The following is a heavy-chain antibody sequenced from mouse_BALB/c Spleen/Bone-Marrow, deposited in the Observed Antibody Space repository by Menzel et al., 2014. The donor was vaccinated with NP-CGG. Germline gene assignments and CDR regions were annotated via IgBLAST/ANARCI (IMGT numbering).Heavy chain of an antibody. CDR3: TRYDLTTRAFAY. J-gene: IGHJ3*01. CDR2: IHLSDSES. Sequence: QVQLQQSGAELVRPGASVKLSCMASGYSFTSYWMNWVKQRPGQGLEWIGMIHLSDSESRLNQKFKDKATLTVDKSSSAAYMQLSSPTSEGSAVYYCTRYDLTTRAFAYWGQGTLVTVSA. CDR1: GYSFTSYW. D-gene: IGHD3-3*01. V-gene: IGHV1S82*01.